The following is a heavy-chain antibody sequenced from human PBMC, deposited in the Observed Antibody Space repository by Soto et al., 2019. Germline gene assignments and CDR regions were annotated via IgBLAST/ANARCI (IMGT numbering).Heavy chain of an antibody. V-gene: IGHV4-59*01. CDR1: GGPISGYY. CDR3: ARDMGSSGGSEH. D-gene: IGHD1-26*01. Sequence: QVQLQEAGQGLVKPSETLSLTCTVSGGPISGYYWSWIRQPPGQGLEWIAYISYTAITNYNPSLESRVTISVDTSKNHFSLKVTSLAAAETAVYYRARDMGSSGGSEHWGQGTLVTVSS. J-gene: IGHJ4*02. CDR2: ISYTAIT.